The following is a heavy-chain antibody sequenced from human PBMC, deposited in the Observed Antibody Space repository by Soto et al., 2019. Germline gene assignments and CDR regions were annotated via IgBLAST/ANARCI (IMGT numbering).Heavy chain of an antibody. CDR1: GGSFSGYY. CDR3: ARGRPRIAAAGRDDYFDY. D-gene: IGHD6-13*01. CDR2: INHSGST. Sequence: PSEALSLTCAVYGGSFSGYYWSWIRQPPGKGLEWIGEINHSGSTNYNPSLKSRVTISVDTSKNQFSLKLSSVTAADTAVYYCARGRPRIAAAGRDDYFDYWGQGTLVTVSS. J-gene: IGHJ4*02. V-gene: IGHV4-34*01.